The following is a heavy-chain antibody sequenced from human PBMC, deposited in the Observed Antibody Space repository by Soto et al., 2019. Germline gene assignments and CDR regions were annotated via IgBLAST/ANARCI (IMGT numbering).Heavy chain of an antibody. CDR1: GFTFSSYG. CDR3: AKAYSGPFDV. D-gene: IGHD1-26*01. V-gene: IGHV3-30*18. CDR2: ISYDGSNK. Sequence: GGSLRLSCAASGFTFSSYGMHWVRQAPGKGLEWVAVISYDGSNKYYADSVKGLFTISRDNSKNTLYLQVNSLRAEDTAVYYCAKAYSGPFDVWGQGTMVTVSS. J-gene: IGHJ3*01.